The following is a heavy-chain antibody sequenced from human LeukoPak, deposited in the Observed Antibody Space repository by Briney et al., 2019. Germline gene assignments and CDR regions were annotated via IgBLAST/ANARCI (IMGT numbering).Heavy chain of an antibody. J-gene: IGHJ4*02. V-gene: IGHV5-51*01. CDR2: IYIGDSDT. D-gene: IGHD6-13*01. Sequence: GESLKISCKGAGYSLTNYWIAWVRQKPGKGLEWMGIIYIGDSDTRYSPSFQGQVTISADKSISTAYLQWSSLKASDTAMYYCARRHGYSSSWYGPFNYWGQGTLVTVSS. CDR3: ARRHGYSSSWYGPFNY. CDR1: GYSLTNYW.